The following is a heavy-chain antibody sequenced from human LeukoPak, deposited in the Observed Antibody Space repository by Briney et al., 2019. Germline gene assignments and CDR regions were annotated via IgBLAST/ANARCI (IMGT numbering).Heavy chain of an antibody. D-gene: IGHD6-13*01. V-gene: IGHV3-21*01. CDR1: GFTFRDYV. J-gene: IGHJ4*02. CDR2: ISSSGGYI. CDR3: ARGTAAGHDY. Sequence: PGGSLRLSCAASGFTFRDYVMNWVRQAPGKGLEWVSSISSSGGYIYYADSVKGRFTISRDNAKDSLALQMHSLRRNDTAVYYCARGTAAGHDYWGQGTLVTVSS.